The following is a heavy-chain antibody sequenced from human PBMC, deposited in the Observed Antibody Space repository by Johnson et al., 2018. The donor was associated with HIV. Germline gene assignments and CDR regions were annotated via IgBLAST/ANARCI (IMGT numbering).Heavy chain of an antibody. CDR2: ISYHGSDT. CDR1: GFDFNTHN. Sequence: QVQLVESGGGVVRPGGSLRLSCAAFGFDFNTHNIHWVRQAPGKGLEWVTLISYHGSDTYYADSVQGRFTISRDNSRNMVYLEMNSLRTEDTAVYYCARGLKGAFDIWGQGTRVTVSA. V-gene: IGHV3-30*04. J-gene: IGHJ3*02. CDR3: ARGLKGAFDI.